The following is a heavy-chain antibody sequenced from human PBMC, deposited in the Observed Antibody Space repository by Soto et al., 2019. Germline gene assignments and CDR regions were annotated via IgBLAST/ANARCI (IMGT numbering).Heavy chain of an antibody. J-gene: IGHJ4*02. V-gene: IGHV5-51*01. CDR3: ATAYGSGSYYNGPIGY. CDR1: GYSFTSYW. CDR2: IYPGDSDT. Sequence: PGESLKISCKGSGYSFTSYWIGWVRQMPGKGLEWMGIIYPGDSDTRYSPSFQGQVTISADKSISTAYLQWSSLKASDTAMYYCATAYGSGSYYNGPIGYWGQGTLVTVSS. D-gene: IGHD3-10*01.